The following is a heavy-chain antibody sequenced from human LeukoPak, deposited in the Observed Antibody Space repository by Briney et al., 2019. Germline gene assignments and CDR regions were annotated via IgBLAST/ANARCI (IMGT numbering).Heavy chain of an antibody. Sequence: GGSLRLSCVASGFTFSSYWMSWVRQAPGKGLEWVANIKQDGSEKYYVDSVKGRFTISRDNAKNSLYLQMNSLRAEDTAVYYCARLIVGATYNWFDPWGQGTLVTVSS. CDR3: ARLIVGATYNWFDP. D-gene: IGHD1-26*01. CDR1: GFTFSSYW. V-gene: IGHV3-7*01. J-gene: IGHJ5*02. CDR2: IKQDGSEK.